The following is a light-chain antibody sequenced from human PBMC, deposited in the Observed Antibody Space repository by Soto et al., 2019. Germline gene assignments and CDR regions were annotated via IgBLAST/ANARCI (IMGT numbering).Light chain of an antibody. Sequence: IRMKHSPSTLSANIGDRVTITCRASQSISSWLAWYQQKPGKAPKLLIYKASSLESGVPSRFSGSGSGTEFTLTISGLQPDDFATYHCQQYNSFWTFGQGTKADIK. CDR2: KAS. CDR3: QQYNSFWT. V-gene: IGKV1-5*03. J-gene: IGKJ1*01. CDR1: QSISSW.